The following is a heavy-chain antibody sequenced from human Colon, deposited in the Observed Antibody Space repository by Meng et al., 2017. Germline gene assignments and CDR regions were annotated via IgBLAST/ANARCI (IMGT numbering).Heavy chain of an antibody. Sequence: QVQLQQSGPGRVKPSQTLSLTCVISGDSVSSNTAAWNWIRQSPSRGLEWLGRTYYRSKWYNEYAVSVKSRMTFNADTSKNQVSLQVNSVTPEDTAVYYCARDHGYSYGLPLDYWGQGILVTVSS. CDR2: TYYRSKWYN. CDR3: ARDHGYSYGLPLDY. CDR1: GDSVSSNTAA. J-gene: IGHJ4*02. D-gene: IGHD5-18*01. V-gene: IGHV6-1*01.